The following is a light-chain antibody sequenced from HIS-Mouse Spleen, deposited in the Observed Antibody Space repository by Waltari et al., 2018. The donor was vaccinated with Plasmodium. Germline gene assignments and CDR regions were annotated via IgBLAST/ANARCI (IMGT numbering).Light chain of an antibody. CDR3: QQLNSYPYT. CDR2: AAS. J-gene: IGKJ2*01. V-gene: IGKV1-9*01. CDR1: QGISSY. Sequence: DIQLTHSPSFLSASVGHSFSTTCRASQGISSYLAWYQQKPGKAPKLLIYAASTLQSGVPSRFSGSGSGTEFTLTISSLQPEDFATYYCQQLNSYPYTFGQGTKLEIK.